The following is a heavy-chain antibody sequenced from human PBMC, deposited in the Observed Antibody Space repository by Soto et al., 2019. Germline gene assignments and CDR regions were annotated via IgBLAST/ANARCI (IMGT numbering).Heavy chain of an antibody. J-gene: IGHJ4*02. CDR2: IYDSGTT. Sequence: PGGSLRLSCAAAGFIVSRNHMSWVRQAPGKGLQCVSVIYDSGTTNYADSVKGRFTISRDYSKNTLYLQMNSLRVEDTAMYYCAGSMVPFGYWGQGTLVTSPQ. CDR3: AGSMVPFGY. V-gene: IGHV3-66*01. CDR1: GFIVSRNH. D-gene: IGHD3-10*01.